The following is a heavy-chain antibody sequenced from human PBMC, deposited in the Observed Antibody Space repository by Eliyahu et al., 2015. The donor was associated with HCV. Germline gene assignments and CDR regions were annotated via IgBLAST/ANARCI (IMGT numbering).Heavy chain of an antibody. CDR2: IXGSGGST. CDR3: AKDTPYIVVVPADYFDY. V-gene: IGHV3-23*01. CDR1: XFTXSSYA. J-gene: IGHJ4*02. D-gene: IGHD2-2*01. Sequence: EVQLXESGGGLVQPGGSLRLSCAASXFTXSSYAMXWVRQAPGKGLEWVXXIXGSGGSTYYADSVKGRFTISRDNSKNTLYLQMNSLRAEDTAVYYCAKDTPYIVVVPADYFDYWGQGTLVTVSS.